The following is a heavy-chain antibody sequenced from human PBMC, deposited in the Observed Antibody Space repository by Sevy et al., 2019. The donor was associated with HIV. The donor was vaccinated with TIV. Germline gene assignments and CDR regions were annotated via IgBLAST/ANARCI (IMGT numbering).Heavy chain of an antibody. CDR3: AREDSNGVCYSH. Sequence: GGSLRLSCAASGXXFTIYTMNWVRQAPGKGLEWVSSISSSSSYIYYADSVKGRFTISRDNAKSSLYLQMNSLRAEDTAVYYCAREDSNGVCYSHWGQGTLVTVSS. V-gene: IGHV3-21*01. D-gene: IGHD2-8*01. CDR1: GXXFTIYT. CDR2: ISSSSSYI. J-gene: IGHJ4*02.